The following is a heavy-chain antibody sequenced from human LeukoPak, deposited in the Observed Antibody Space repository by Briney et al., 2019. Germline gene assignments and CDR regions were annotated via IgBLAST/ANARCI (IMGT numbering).Heavy chain of an antibody. J-gene: IGHJ4*02. V-gene: IGHV1-2*02. CDR3: ARAWAIAAAGTLDADFDY. CDR2: INPNSGGT. CDR1: GYTFTGYY. Sequence: ASVKVSCKASGYTFTGYYMHWVRQAPGQGLEWMGWINPNSGGTNYAQKFQGRVTMTRDTSISTAYMELSRLRSDDTAVYYCARAWAIAAAGTLDADFDYWGQGTLATVSS. D-gene: IGHD6-13*01.